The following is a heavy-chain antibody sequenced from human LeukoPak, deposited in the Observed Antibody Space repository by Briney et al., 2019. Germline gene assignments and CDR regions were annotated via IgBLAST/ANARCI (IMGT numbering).Heavy chain of an antibody. CDR3: LAYCGGDCWYYLDY. J-gene: IGHJ4*02. V-gene: IGHV3-23*01. CDR1: GFTFSSYA. CDR2: ISGSGGST. D-gene: IGHD2-21*02. Sequence: GGSLRLSCAASGFTFSSYAMSWVSQAPGKGLEWVSAISGSGGSTYYADSVKGRFTISRDNSKNTLYLQMNSLRAEDTAVYYCLAYCGGDCWYYLDYWGQGTLVTVSS.